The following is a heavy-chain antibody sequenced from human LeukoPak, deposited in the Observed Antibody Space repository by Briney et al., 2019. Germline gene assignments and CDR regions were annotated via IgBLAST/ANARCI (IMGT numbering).Heavy chain of an antibody. V-gene: IGHV3-20*04. CDR3: ARGGYCSSTSCYTIYYYYMDV. Sequence: GGSLRLSCAASGFTFDDYGMSWVRQAPGKGQEWVSGINWNGGSTGYADSVKGRFTISRDNAKNSLYLQMNSLRAEDTALYYCARGGYCSSTSCYTIYYYYMDVWGKGTTVTVSS. D-gene: IGHD2-2*02. J-gene: IGHJ6*03. CDR2: INWNGGST. CDR1: GFTFDDYG.